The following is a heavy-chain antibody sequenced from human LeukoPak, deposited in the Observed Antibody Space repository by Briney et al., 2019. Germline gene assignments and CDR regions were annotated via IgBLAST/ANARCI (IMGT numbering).Heavy chain of an antibody. J-gene: IGHJ3*02. D-gene: IGHD6-25*01. CDR3: ARGSIVAANTGAFDI. Sequence: PSETLSLTCTVSGGSISPFYWNWIRQPPGKGLEWIGYIYYTGGTSYSPSLNSRATISVDTSKNQISLKLNSVTAADTAVYYRARGSIVAANTGAFDIWGQGTMVPVSS. CDR2: IYYTGGT. CDR1: GGSISPFY. V-gene: IGHV4-59*12.